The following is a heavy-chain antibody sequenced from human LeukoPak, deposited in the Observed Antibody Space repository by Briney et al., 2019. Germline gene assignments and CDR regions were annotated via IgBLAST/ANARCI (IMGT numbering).Heavy chain of an antibody. CDR2: TYYRSTWYN. Sequence: SQTLSLTCAISGDSVSSNSVTWNWIRQSPSRGLEWLGRTYYRSTWYNDYAVSVRGRITVNPDTSKNQFSLHLNSVTPEDTAVYYCARRLTQFDCFDPWGQGILVTVSS. J-gene: IGHJ5*02. V-gene: IGHV6-1*01. CDR3: ARRLTQFDCFDP. CDR1: GDSVSSNSVT. D-gene: IGHD2-21*02.